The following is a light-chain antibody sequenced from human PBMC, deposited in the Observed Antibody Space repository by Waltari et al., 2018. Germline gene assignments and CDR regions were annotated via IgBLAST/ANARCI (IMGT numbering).Light chain of an antibody. Sequence: DIVMTQSPDSLAVSLGERATINCKSSQSVLSSSNNKNYLAWYQQKPGQPPKLLIYWASTRESGVPDRFSGSGSGTDCTRAISSLQAEDVAVYYCHQYFGTPFTFGPGTKVEI. J-gene: IGKJ3*01. CDR2: WAS. V-gene: IGKV4-1*01. CDR1: QSVLSSSNNKNY. CDR3: HQYFGTPFT.